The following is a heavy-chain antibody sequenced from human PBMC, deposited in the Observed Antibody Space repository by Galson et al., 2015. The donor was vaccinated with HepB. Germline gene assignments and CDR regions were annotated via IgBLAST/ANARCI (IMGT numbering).Heavy chain of an antibody. CDR1: GCTFSNYW. CDR2: IKPDGSES. CDR3: ARSGGYGWDA. J-gene: IGHJ5*02. V-gene: IGHV3-7*03. D-gene: IGHD3-16*01. Sequence: FLRLSCEASGCTFSNYWRTWTRQAQGMGLEWVANIKPDGSESYYVDSVKGRFTFSRYNSKNSLYLQMNSLRAEDTAVYYCARSGGYGWDAWGQGTLVTVSS.